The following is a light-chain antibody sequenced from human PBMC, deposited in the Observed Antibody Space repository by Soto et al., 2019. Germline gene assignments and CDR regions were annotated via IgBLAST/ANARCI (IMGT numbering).Light chain of an antibody. V-gene: IGKV1-39*01. CDR2: AAS. CDR3: QQSYSTPLT. J-gene: IGKJ4*01. Sequence: DIQMTQSPSSLSASVGDRVTITCRASQSISNYLNWYQRKPGKAPEFLIYAASSLQSGVPSRCSGSGSGTDFTLTISSLQPEDFATYYCQQSYSTPLTFGGGTKVEMK. CDR1: QSISNY.